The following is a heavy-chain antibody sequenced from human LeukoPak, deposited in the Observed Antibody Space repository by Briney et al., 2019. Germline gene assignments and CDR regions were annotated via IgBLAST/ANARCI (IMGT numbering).Heavy chain of an antibody. CDR2: IYYSGST. J-gene: IGHJ5*02. CDR3: ARVENSGSYPGIAHNWFDP. D-gene: IGHD1-26*01. CDR1: GGSISSSSYY. Sequence: SETLSLTCTVSGGSISSSSYYWGWIRQPPGKGLEWIGSIYYSGSTYYNPSLKSRVTISVDTSKNQFSLKLSSVTAADTAVYYCARVENSGSYPGIAHNWFDPWGQGTLVTVSS. V-gene: IGHV4-39*07.